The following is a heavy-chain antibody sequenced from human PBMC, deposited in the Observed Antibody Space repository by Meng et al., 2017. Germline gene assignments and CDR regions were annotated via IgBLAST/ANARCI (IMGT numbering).Heavy chain of an antibody. CDR3: ARSLTVTTVWFDP. J-gene: IGHJ5*02. CDR1: GGSFSRGGYY. D-gene: IGHD4-17*01. V-gene: IGHV4-31*02. CDR2: IYYSGST. Sequence: HLRESGPGLVNPYKPLSLTVIVSGGSFSRGGYYWSWIRQNPGKGLEWIGYIYYSGSTYYNPSLKSRVTISVDTSKNQFSLKLSSVTAADTAVYYCARSLTVTTVWFDPWGQGTLVTVSS.